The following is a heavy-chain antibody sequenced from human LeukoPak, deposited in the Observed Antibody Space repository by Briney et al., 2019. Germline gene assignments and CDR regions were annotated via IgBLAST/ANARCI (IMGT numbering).Heavy chain of an antibody. CDR3: ATRCTNGVCYKAYYMDV. D-gene: IGHD2-8*01. J-gene: IGHJ6*03. Sequence: ASVKVSCKASGYTLTSYYLHWVRQAPGQGLEWLGWINLNGGGTLSAQKFQGRVTMTRDASISTAYMELSGLRSEDTAVYYCATRCTNGVCYKAYYMDVWGKGTTVTVSS. V-gene: IGHV1-2*02. CDR2: INLNGGGT. CDR1: GYTLTSYY.